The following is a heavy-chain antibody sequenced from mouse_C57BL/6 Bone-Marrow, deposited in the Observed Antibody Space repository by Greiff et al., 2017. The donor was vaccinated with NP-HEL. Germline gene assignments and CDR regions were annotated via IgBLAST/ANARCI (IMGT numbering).Heavy chain of an antibody. CDR3: TTDTTVVDAMDY. CDR2: IDPEDGDT. Sequence: EVQLVQSGAELVRPGASVKLSCTASGFNITDYYMHWVKQRPEQGLEWIGRIDPEDGDTEYAPKFQGKATLTADTSSNTAYLQLSSLTSEDTAVYYCTTDTTVVDAMDYWGQGTSVTVSS. CDR1: GFNITDYY. D-gene: IGHD1-1*01. J-gene: IGHJ4*01. V-gene: IGHV14-1*01.